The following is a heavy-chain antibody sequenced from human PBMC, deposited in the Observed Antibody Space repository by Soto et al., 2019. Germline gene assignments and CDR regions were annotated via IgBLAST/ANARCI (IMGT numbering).Heavy chain of an antibody. CDR3: ARDRGITIFGVDQPLGMDV. D-gene: IGHD3-3*01. CDR2: IWYDGSNK. CDR1: GFTFSSYG. Sequence: QVQLVESGGGVVQPGRSLRLSCAASGFTFSSYGMHWVRQAPGKGLEWVAVIWYDGSNKYYADSVKGPFTISRDNSKNTLYLQMNSLRAEDTAVYYCARDRGITIFGVDQPLGMDVWGQGTTVTVSS. V-gene: IGHV3-33*01. J-gene: IGHJ6*02.